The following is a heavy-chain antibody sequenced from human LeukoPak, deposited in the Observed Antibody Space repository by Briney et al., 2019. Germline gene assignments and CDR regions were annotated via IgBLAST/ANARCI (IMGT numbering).Heavy chain of an antibody. Sequence: PGGSLRLSCATSGFTFSNAWMNWVRQAPGKGLEWVGRIRSNSDGGTIDYAAPVKGRFALSRDDSKNTLYLQMNSLQTEDTAVYYCATDFYDTTWGQGTLVTVSS. V-gene: IGHV3-15*07. J-gene: IGHJ5*02. CDR3: ATDFYDTT. CDR2: IRSNSDGGTI. D-gene: IGHD3-22*01. CDR1: GFTFSNAW.